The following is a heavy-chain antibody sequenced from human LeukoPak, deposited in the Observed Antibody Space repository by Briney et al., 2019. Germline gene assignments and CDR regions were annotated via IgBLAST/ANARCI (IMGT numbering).Heavy chain of an antibody. CDR3: ARETPPSGRGHDH. J-gene: IGHJ5*02. V-gene: IGHV3-53*01. Sequence: GWALSVSCPASVFTHPTYYMNWLRQPRAKGLEWLSVIYKCWSTFYALPVQRRFTISRHTSRNIDHVVSNSLRGEDTAVYYCARETPPSGRGHDHWGQGALVSVSP. CDR1: VFTHPTYY. D-gene: IGHD5-24*01. CDR2: IYKCWST.